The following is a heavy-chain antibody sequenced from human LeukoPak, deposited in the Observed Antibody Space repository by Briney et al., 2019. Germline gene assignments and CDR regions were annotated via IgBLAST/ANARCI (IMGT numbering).Heavy chain of an antibody. D-gene: IGHD4-17*01. CDR3: SRVGGDSGRGWDPADY. CDR1: GYTFTGYY. Sequence: EASVKVSCKASGYTFTGYYMHWVRQAPGQGLEWVGWINPNSGGTNYAQKFQGRVTMTRDTSISIAYMELFRLRSDDTAVYYCSRVGGDSGRGWDPADYWGQGTLVSVSS. CDR2: INPNSGGT. V-gene: IGHV1-2*02. J-gene: IGHJ4*02.